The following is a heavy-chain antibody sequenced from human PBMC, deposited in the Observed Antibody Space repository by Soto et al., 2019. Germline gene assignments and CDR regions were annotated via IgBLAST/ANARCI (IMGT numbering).Heavy chain of an antibody. D-gene: IGHD6-13*01. CDR2: INHSGST. V-gene: IGHV4-34*01. CDR3: AREGYSSSWLDGMDV. CDR1: GGSFSGYY. J-gene: IGHJ6*02. Sequence: SETLSLTCAVYGGSFSGYYWSWIRQPPGKGLEWIGEINHSGSTNSNPSLKSRVTISVDTSKNQFSLKLSSVTAADTAVYYCAREGYSSSWLDGMDVWGQGTTVTVSS.